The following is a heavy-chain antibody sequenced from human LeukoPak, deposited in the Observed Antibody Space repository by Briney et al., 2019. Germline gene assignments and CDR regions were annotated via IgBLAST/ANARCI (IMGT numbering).Heavy chain of an antibody. V-gene: IGHV3-7*01. CDR1: GFTFSSYW. CDR3: AREADSPNAFDI. D-gene: IGHD3-22*01. Sequence: PGGSLRLACAPSGFTFSSYWMSWVRQATGGGLEWVANIKQVGSEKCYGDSVKGRFTISRDNAKNSLYLQMNSLRAEDTAVYYCAREADSPNAFDIWGQGTMVTVSS. J-gene: IGHJ3*02. CDR2: IKQVGSEK.